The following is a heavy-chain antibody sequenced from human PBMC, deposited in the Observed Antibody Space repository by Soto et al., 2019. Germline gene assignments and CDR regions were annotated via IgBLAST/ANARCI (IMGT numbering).Heavy chain of an antibody. D-gene: IGHD1-26*01. CDR2: IYYSVST. J-gene: IGHJ6*03. Sequence: QVQLQESGPGLVKPSETLSLTCTVSGGSISSYYWSWIRQPPGKGLEWIGYIYYSVSTNYNPSLKSRVTIAVDTSKNQFSLKLSSVTAADTAVYYCAKQAGRGSRYMDVWGKGTTVTVSS. CDR1: GGSISSYY. V-gene: IGHV4-59*08. CDR3: AKQAGRGSRYMDV.